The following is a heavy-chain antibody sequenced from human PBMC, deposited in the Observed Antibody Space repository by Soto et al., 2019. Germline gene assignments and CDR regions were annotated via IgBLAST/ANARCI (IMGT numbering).Heavy chain of an antibody. CDR1: SGSISSSNW. CDR3: ARNSGSPIFGVVNWFDP. V-gene: IGHV4-4*02. D-gene: IGHD3-3*01. CDR2: IYHSGST. J-gene: IGHJ5*02. Sequence: QVQLQESGPGLVKPSGTLSLTCAVSSGSISSSNWWSWVRQPPGKGLEWIGEIYHSGSTNYNPSLKSRVTISVDKSKNQISLKLSSVTAADTAVYYCARNSGSPIFGVVNWFDPWGQGTLVTVSS.